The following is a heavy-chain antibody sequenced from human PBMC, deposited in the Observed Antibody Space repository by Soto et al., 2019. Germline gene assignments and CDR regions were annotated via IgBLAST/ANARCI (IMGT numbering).Heavy chain of an antibody. V-gene: IGHV4-39*01. CDR3: ARTTGRHLDF. D-gene: IGHD4-4*01. CDR1: YGRKSVSNVF. Sequence: ETLSCTGTVAYGRKSVSNVFWGWVRQPPGKGLEWLGNSDYSGSAYVHPSLGTRDTFPVDTSKNQFSLTLYSVTSADTAVYYCARTTGRHLDFWGQGILVTVSS. CDR2: SDYSGSA. J-gene: IGHJ4*02.